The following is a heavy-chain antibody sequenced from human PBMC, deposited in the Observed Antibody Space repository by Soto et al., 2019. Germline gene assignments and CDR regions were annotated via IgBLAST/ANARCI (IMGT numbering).Heavy chain of an antibody. D-gene: IGHD6-13*01. V-gene: IGHV3-23*01. Sequence: GGSLRLSCAASGFTFSSYAMIWVRQAPGKGLEWVSTISSADSTYYADSVKGRFTISRDNSKNTLYLQMNSLRGEDTAVYYCAKGEAVAGTEFDYWGQGTLVTVSS. CDR1: GFTFSSYA. CDR3: AKGEAVAGTEFDY. J-gene: IGHJ4*02. CDR2: ISSADST.